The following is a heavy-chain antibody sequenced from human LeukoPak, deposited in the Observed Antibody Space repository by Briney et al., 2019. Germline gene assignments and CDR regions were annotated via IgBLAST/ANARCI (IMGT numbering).Heavy chain of an antibody. CDR3: AREGHYFDS. J-gene: IGHJ4*02. V-gene: IGHV3-66*01. CDR1: GFTVSTDY. Sequence: GGSLRLSCAASGFTVSTDYMDWVRQAPGKGLEWVSLIYSGGDTYHADSVRGRFTLSRDNSKNTLYLQMNSLRAEDTAVYYCAREGHYFDSWGQGTLVTVSS. CDR2: IYSGGDT.